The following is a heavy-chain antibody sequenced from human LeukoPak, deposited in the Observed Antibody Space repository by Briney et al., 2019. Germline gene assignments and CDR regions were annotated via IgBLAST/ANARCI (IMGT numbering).Heavy chain of an antibody. V-gene: IGHV4-59*01. D-gene: IGHD4-17*01. CDR2: VYTSGGT. CDR3: AGAMGNDYGDYDNWFDP. Sequence: SETLSLTCSVSGTSTNSYYWSWIRLPPGQGLEWIGCVYTSGGTTYNPSLKSRVTISVDTSRSQVSLKLSSVTAADTAVYYCAGAMGNDYGDYDNWFDPWGQGTLVTVSS. CDR1: GTSTNSYY. J-gene: IGHJ5*02.